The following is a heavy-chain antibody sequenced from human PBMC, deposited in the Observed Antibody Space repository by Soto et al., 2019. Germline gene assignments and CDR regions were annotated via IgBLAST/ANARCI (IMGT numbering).Heavy chain of an antibody. CDR2: IYWDDDK. CDR3: AHVSFDRFYGSGSVDL. J-gene: IGHJ5*02. D-gene: IGHD3-10*01. CDR1: GFAVSISGVG. V-gene: IGHV2-5*02. Sequence: QITLKESGPTLVKPTQTLTLTFTFSGFAVSISGVGVDWIRQPPGKALEWLARIYWDDDKHYNPSLKSRLTITTDPSKNHVVLTMTNMDPVDTATLYCAHVSFDRFYGSGSVDLWCQGTLVTVSS.